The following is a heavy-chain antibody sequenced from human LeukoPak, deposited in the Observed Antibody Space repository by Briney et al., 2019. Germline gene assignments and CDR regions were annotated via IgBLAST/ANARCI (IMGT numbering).Heavy chain of an antibody. D-gene: IGHD6-19*01. Sequence: PGGSLRLSCAASGFTFSSYGMHWGRQAPGKGLEWVAVISYDGSNKYYADSVKGRFTISRDNSKNTLYLQMNSLRAEDTAVYYCATLGWIEGFDYWGQGTLVTVSS. CDR2: ISYDGSNK. CDR1: GFTFSSYG. CDR3: ATLGWIEGFDY. J-gene: IGHJ4*02. V-gene: IGHV3-30*04.